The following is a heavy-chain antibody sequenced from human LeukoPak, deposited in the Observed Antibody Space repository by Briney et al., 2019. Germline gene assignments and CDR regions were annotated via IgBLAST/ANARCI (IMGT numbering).Heavy chain of an antibody. Sequence: GGSLRLSCAASGFTFRNYYMHWVRQASGKGLEWVAVISLDGNNEYYADSVKGRFSLSRDNSMNTLYLQLNSLRTEDTAMYYCARDLSGHWTYDYWGQGTLDTVSS. D-gene: IGHD1-1*01. CDR3: ARDLSGHWTYDY. J-gene: IGHJ4*01. CDR2: ISLDGNNE. CDR1: GFTFRNYY. V-gene: IGHV3-30-3*01.